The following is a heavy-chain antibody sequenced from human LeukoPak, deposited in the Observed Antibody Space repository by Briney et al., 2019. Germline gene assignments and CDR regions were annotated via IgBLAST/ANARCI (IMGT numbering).Heavy chain of an antibody. CDR1: GCTFTNYG. Sequence: ASVKVSCKASGCTFTNYGITWVRQAPGQGLEWMGRISAYNGNTNYAQKLQGRVTMTTDTSTSTAYMELRSLRSDDTAVYYCARDLLTYYYDSRGYYDYYFDYWGQGSLVTVSS. J-gene: IGHJ4*02. CDR3: ARDLLTYYYDSRGYYDYYFDY. V-gene: IGHV1-18*01. D-gene: IGHD3-22*01. CDR2: ISAYNGNT.